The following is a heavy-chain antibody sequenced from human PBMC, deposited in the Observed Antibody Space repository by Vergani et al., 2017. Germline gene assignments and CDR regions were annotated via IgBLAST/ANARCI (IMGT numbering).Heavy chain of an antibody. J-gene: IGHJ5*02. D-gene: IGHD1-14*01. Sequence: QVQLVESGGGVVQPGRSLRLSCAASGFTFYQYGMHWVRQAPGKGLEWVAVTWYDGNNKQYAASVKGRFTISRDNSKSTMYLQMDSLRDEDTGVYYCARDLRLHYNRFDPWGQGTLVTVSS. CDR2: TWYDGNNK. V-gene: IGHV3-33*01. CDR3: ARDLRLHYNRFDP. CDR1: GFTFYQYG.